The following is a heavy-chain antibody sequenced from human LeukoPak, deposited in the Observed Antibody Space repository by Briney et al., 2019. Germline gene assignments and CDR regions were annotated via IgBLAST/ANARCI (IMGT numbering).Heavy chain of an antibody. D-gene: IGHD2/OR15-2a*01. CDR3: ARGGENPPPED. CDR2: GFHTGRS. V-gene: IGHV4-59*01. J-gene: IGHJ4*02. CDR1: GASIISYF. Sequence: SSETLSLTCTVSGASIISYFWTWIRQPPGKGLGWIGYGFHTGRSNYSPSLQSRVTISVDTSKNQFSLKLRSVTAADTAVYYCARGGENPPPEDWGQGTLVTVCS.